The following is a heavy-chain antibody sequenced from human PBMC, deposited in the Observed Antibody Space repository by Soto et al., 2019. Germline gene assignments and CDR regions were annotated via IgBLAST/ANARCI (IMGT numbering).Heavy chain of an antibody. CDR2: INPSGGST. V-gene: IGHV1-46*01. Sequence: GASVKVSCKASGYTFTSYYMHWVRQAPGQGLEWMGIINPSGGSTSYAQKFQGRVTMTRDTSTSTVYMELSSLRSEDTAVYYCAREGYDYIWGRSPSDAFDIWGQGTMVTVSS. D-gene: IGHD3-16*01. CDR3: AREGYDYIWGRSPSDAFDI. CDR1: GYTFTSYY. J-gene: IGHJ3*02.